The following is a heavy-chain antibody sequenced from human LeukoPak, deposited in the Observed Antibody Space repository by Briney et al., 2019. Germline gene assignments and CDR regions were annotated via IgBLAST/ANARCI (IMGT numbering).Heavy chain of an antibody. CDR2: IYHDGST. CDR3: ARDPRLAYCSSSSCSSFDN. D-gene: IGHD2-2*01. J-gene: IGHJ4*02. V-gene: IGHV4-38-2*02. CDR1: GGSISSYY. Sequence: SETLSLTCTVSGGSISSYYWGWIRQSPGKGLEWIGSIYHDGSTYYNPSLKSRVTISVDTSKNQFSLKLISVTAADTAVYYCARDPRLAYCSSSSCSSFDNWGQGTLVTVSS.